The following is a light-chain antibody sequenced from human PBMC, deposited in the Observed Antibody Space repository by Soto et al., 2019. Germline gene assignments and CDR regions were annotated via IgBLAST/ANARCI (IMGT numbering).Light chain of an antibody. CDR1: SSNIGAGYD. J-gene: IGLJ3*02. V-gene: IGLV1-40*01. CDR2: GNS. CDR3: QSYDSSLSAGV. Sequence: QSVLTQPPSVSGAPGQRVTTSCTGSSSNIGAGYDVHWYQQLPGTAPKLLIYGNSNRPSGVPDRFSGSKSGTSASLAITGLQAEDEADYYCQSYDSSLSAGVFGGGTKVTVL.